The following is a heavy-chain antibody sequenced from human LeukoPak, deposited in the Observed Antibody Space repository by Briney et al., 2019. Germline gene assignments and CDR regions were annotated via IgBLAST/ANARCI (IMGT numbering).Heavy chain of an antibody. CDR2: IYHSGST. CDR1: GGSISSGGYY. Sequence: SQTLSLTCTVSGGSISSGGYYWSWIRQPPGKGLEWIGYIYHSGSTYYNPSLKSRVTISVDRSKNQFSLKLSSVTAADTAVYYCARVGWSDGYIPYRGQGTLVTVSS. CDR3: ARVGWSDGYIPY. D-gene: IGHD5-24*01. V-gene: IGHV4-30-2*01. J-gene: IGHJ4*02.